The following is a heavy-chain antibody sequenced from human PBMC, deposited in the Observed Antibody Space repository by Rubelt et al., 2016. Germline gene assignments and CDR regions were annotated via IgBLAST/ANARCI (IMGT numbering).Heavy chain of an antibody. D-gene: IGHD5-24*01. CDR3: ARRDGYNWDDAFDI. Sequence: QVQLVQSGAEVKKPGASVHDSCKASGYTFTSYGISWVRQAPGQGLEWMGWVSAYNGNTNYAQKLQGRVTRTTDTSTGTSYMELRSLRSDDTAVYYCARRDGYNWDDAFDIWGQGTMVTVSS. CDR2: VSAYNGNT. CDR1: GYTFTSYG. V-gene: IGHV1-18*01. J-gene: IGHJ3*02.